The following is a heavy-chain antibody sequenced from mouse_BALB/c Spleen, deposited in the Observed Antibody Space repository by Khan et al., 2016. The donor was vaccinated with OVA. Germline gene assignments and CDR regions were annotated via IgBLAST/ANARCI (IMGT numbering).Heavy chain of an antibody. J-gene: IGHJ3*01. CDR1: GYTFTDYY. V-gene: IGHV1-77*01. D-gene: IGHD1-2*01. CDR3: ARRNYFGYTFAY. Sequence: QVQLQQSGAELARPGASVKLSCKASGYTFTDYYINWVKQRTGQGLEWIGEISPASGDTYYNERFKGKATLTADKSSSTAYMQPSSLTSEASAVYFCARRNYFGYTFAYWGQGTLVTVSA. CDR2: ISPASGDT.